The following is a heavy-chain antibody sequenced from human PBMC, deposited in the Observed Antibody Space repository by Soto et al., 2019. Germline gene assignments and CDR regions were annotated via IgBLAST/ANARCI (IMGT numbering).Heavy chain of an antibody. D-gene: IGHD2-2*02. V-gene: IGHV1-8*01. CDR2: MNPNSGNT. CDR3: ARGREGYCSSTSCYRNAFDS. CDR1: GYTFTIYD. Sequence: GASVEVSCTASGYTFTIYDINWVRQAPGQGLEWMGWMNPNSGNTGYAQKFQGRVTMIRNTSISTAYMELSSLRSEDTAVYYCARGREGYCSSTSCYRNAFDSWGQGTRFPVS. J-gene: IGHJ3*02.